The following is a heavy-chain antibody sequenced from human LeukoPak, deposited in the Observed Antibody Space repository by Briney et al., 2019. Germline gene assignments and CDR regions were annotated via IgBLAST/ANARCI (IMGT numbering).Heavy chain of an antibody. V-gene: IGHV3-11*06. Sequence: GGSLRLSCAASGFTFSDYYMSWMRQAPGKGLEWVSSISSSSSYIYYADSVKGRFTISRDNAKNSLYLQMNSLRAEDTAVYYCARGVRDFDYWGQGTLVAVSS. J-gene: IGHJ4*02. CDR1: GFTFSDYY. D-gene: IGHD3-3*01. CDR3: ARGVRDFDY. CDR2: ISSSSSYI.